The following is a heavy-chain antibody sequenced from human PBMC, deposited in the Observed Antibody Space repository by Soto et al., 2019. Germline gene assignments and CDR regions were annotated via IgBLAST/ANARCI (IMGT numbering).Heavy chain of an antibody. V-gene: IGHV3-72*01. CDR3: VRTTYLSGSSGYTSCFDY. Sequence: LRLSCAGSGFTLSDHYIDCVRQARGKGVERVGRSRGKAQGYSTEYAAPMKRRLTTARDYSKTSVYLQMNSLKSEDTAVYYCVRTTYLSGSSGYTSCFDYWGQGTLVTVSS. J-gene: IGHJ4*02. CDR2: SRGKAQGYST. D-gene: IGHD3-22*01. CDR1: GFTLSDHY.